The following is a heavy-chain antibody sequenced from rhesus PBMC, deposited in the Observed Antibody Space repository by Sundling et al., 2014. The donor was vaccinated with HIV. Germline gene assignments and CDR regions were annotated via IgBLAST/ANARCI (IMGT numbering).Heavy chain of an antibody. J-gene: IGHJ4*01. V-gene: IGHV3-134*01. CDR1: GFTFDDYA. CDR2: ITWNNGTI. Sequence: EVQLVESGGGLVQPGGSLRLSCAASGFTFDDYAMTWVRQAPGKGLEWVSRITWNNGTIYYADSVKGRFTVSRDNAKNSLFLQMDRLRPEDTAVYYCARVNVASFDYWGQGVLVTVSS. D-gene: IGHD1-32*01. CDR3: ARVNVASFDY.